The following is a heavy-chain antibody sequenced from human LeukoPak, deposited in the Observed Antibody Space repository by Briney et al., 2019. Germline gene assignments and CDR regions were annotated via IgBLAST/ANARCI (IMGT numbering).Heavy chain of an antibody. CDR2: INAGNGDT. CDR3: ARGLWSAHRREYYFDS. V-gene: IGHV1-3*01. D-gene: IGHD3-3*01. J-gene: IGHJ4*02. Sequence: ASVKVSCKASGYTFTNYAVNWLRQAPGQRLEWMGWINAGNGDTKFSQNYQARVTITRDASASTAYMELSSLTSEDTAVYFCARGLWSAHRREYYFDSWGQGTLVAVSS. CDR1: GYTFTNYA.